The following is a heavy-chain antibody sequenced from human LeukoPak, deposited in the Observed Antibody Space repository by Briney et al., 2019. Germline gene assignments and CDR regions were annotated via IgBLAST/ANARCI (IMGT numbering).Heavy chain of an antibody. Sequence: GGSLRLSCAASGFTFSSYGMSWVRQAPGKGLEWVSAISGSGGSTYYADSVKGRFTISRDNSKNTLYLQMNSLRAEDTAVYYCAKSPRAAVLPSSYWGQGTLVTVSS. V-gene: IGHV3-23*01. CDR2: ISGSGGST. CDR3: AKSPRAAVLPSSY. D-gene: IGHD6-13*01. J-gene: IGHJ4*02. CDR1: GFTFSSYG.